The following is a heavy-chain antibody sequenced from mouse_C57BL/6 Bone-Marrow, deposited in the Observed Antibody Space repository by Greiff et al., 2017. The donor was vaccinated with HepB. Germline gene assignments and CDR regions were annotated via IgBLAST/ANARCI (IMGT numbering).Heavy chain of an antibody. V-gene: IGHV1-19*01. J-gene: IGHJ3*01. CDR3: ARALNSSGSAFAY. D-gene: IGHD3-2*02. CDR2: INPYNGGT. Sequence: EVQLQQSGPVLVKPGASVKMSCKASGYTFTDYYMNWVKQSHGKSLEWIGVINPYNGGTSYNQKFKGKATLTVDKSSSTAYMELNSLTSEDSAVYYCARALNSSGSAFAYWGQGTRVTVSA. CDR1: GYTFTDYY.